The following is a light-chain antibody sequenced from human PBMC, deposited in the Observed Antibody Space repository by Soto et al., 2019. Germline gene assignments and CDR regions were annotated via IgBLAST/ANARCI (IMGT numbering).Light chain of an antibody. CDR2: DAS. CDR1: QDINNY. J-gene: IGKJ4*01. CDR3: QQYDYVTPALT. Sequence: DIQMTQSPSSLSAAVGDRVTITCQASQDINNYLNWYQQKPGKAPKLLIYDASNVETGVPSRFSGSGTGTEFTLTLSSLQPEDIATYYCQQYDYVTPALTFGGGTKVEIK. V-gene: IGKV1-33*01.